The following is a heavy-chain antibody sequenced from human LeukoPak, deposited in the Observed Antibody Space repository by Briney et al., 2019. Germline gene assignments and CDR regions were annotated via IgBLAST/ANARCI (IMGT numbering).Heavy chain of an antibody. J-gene: IGHJ4*02. Sequence: GGSLRLSCAASGFTFSSYGMHWVRQAPGKGLVWVSRINSDGSSTSYADSVKGRFTISRDNAKNTLYLQMNSLTAEDTAVYYCAKGSSSGTYYNYFDYWGQGTLVTVSS. D-gene: IGHD1-26*01. CDR3: AKGSSSGTYYNYFDY. CDR1: GFTFSSYG. V-gene: IGHV3-74*01. CDR2: INSDGSST.